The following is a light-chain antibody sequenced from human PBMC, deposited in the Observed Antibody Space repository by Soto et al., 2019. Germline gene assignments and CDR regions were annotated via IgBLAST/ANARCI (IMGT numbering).Light chain of an antibody. V-gene: IGKV3-15*01. CDR3: QQYGSSSKT. CDR2: GAS. Sequence: EIVMTQSPATLSVSPGETTRLSCRASQSINSDVAWYQQKVGQTPRLLIYGASTRATGIPARFSGSGSGTEFTLTISSLQSEDFAVYYCQQYGSSSKTFGQGTKVDIK. CDR1: QSINSD. J-gene: IGKJ1*01.